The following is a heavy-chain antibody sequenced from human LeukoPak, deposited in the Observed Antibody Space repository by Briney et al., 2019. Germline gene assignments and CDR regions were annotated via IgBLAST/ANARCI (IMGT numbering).Heavy chain of an antibody. CDR2: INHSGST. J-gene: IGHJ4*02. CDR3: ARGGFYCGGDCYVDY. Sequence: PSETLSLTCAVYGGSFSTYYWSWIRQPPGKGLEWIGEINHSGSTNYNPSLKSRVTISVDTSKNQFSLKLSSVTAADTAVYYCARGGFYCGGDCYVDYWSQGTLVTVSS. CDR1: GGSFSTYY. V-gene: IGHV4-34*01. D-gene: IGHD2-21*02.